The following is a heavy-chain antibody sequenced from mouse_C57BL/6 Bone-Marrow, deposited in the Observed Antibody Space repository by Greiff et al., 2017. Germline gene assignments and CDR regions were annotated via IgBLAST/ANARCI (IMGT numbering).Heavy chain of an antibody. CDR3: ARWGYDGYYDYAMDY. D-gene: IGHD2-3*01. CDR2: IYPRSGNT. V-gene: IGHV1-81*01. CDR1: GYTFTSYG. J-gene: IGHJ4*01. Sequence: QVQLQQSGAELARPGASVKLSCKASGYTFTSYGISWVKQRTGQGLEWIGEIYPRSGNTYYNEKFKGKATLTADKSSSTAYMELRSLTSEDSAVYFCARWGYDGYYDYAMDYWGQGDSVTVSS.